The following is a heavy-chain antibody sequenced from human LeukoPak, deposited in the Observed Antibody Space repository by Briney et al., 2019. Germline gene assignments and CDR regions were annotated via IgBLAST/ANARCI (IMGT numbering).Heavy chain of an antibody. Sequence: SETLSLTCTVSGGSISSYYWSWIRQPAGKGLEWIGRIYTSGSTNYNPSLKSRVTMSVDTSKNQFSLKLSSVTAADTAVYYCAREFNILTGYYMYDYWGQGTLVTVSS. CDR3: AREFNILTGYYMYDY. CDR1: GGSISSYY. V-gene: IGHV4-4*07. J-gene: IGHJ4*02. CDR2: IYTSGST. D-gene: IGHD3-9*01.